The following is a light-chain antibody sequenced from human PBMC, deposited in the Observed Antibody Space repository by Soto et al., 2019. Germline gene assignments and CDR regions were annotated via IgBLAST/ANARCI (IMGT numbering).Light chain of an antibody. CDR3: QQYGSSSYT. CDR2: GAS. V-gene: IGKV3-20*01. Sequence: EIVLTQSPGTLSLSPGERATLSCRASQSVSSSYLAWYQQKPGQAPRLLISGASRRATGIPDSFSGSGSRTGFTPTISRLEPEDVAVDYCQQYGSSSYTFGQGPKLEIK. CDR1: QSVSSSY. J-gene: IGKJ2*01.